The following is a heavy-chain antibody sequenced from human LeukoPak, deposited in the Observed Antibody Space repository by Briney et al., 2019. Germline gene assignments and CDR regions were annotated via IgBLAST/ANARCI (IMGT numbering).Heavy chain of an antibody. J-gene: IGHJ5*02. D-gene: IGHD3-16*01. Sequence: ASVKVSCEASGYIFTTYGIGWVRQAPGQGLEWMGWLSGYNGNTNYAQKFQGRVTMTTDTSTSTAYMELRSLRSDDTAVYYCARTSHESVLYWSDPWGQGTLVNVSS. CDR1: GYIFTTYG. CDR3: ARTSHESVLYWSDP. CDR2: LSGYNGNT. V-gene: IGHV1-18*01.